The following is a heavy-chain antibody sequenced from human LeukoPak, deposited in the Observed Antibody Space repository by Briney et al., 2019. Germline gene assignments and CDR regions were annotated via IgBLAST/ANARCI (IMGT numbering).Heavy chain of an antibody. CDR3: ARGRYDILTGWEAYYFDY. CDR1: GYTFTSYD. J-gene: IGHJ4*02. CDR2: MSPNSGNT. D-gene: IGHD3-9*01. Sequence: ASVKVSCKASGYTFTSYDINWVRQATGQGLEWMGWMSPNSGNTGYAQKFQGRVTMTRNTSISTAYMELRSLRSDDTAVYYCARGRYDILTGWEAYYFDYWGQGTLVTVSS. V-gene: IGHV1-8*01.